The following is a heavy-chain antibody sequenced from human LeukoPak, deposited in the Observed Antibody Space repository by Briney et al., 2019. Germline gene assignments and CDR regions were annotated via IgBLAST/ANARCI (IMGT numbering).Heavy chain of an antibody. Sequence: SETLSLTCAVYGGSFSGYYWSWIRQPPGKGLEWIGEINHSGSTNYNPSLKSRVTISVDTSKNQFSLKLSSVTAADTAIYYCARGDYSSSCWFDPWGHGTLVTVSS. J-gene: IGHJ5*02. CDR3: ARGDYSSSCWFDP. CDR1: GGSFSGYY. D-gene: IGHD6-13*01. V-gene: IGHV4-34*01. CDR2: INHSGST.